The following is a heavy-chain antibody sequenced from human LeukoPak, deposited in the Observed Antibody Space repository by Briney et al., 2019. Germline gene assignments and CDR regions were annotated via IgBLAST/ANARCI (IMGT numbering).Heavy chain of an antibody. Sequence: ASVKVSCKASGYTFTSYYMHWVRQAPGQGLEWMGIINPSGGRTSYAQKFQGRVTMTRDTSTSTVYMEVSSLRSEDTAVYYCATSIMITFGGVYFDYWGQGTLVTVSS. CDR1: GYTFTSYY. V-gene: IGHV1-46*01. CDR2: INPSGGRT. J-gene: IGHJ4*02. CDR3: ATSIMITFGGVYFDY. D-gene: IGHD3-16*01.